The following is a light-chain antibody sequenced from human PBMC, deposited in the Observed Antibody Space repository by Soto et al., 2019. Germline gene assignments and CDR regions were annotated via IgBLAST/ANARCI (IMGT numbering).Light chain of an antibody. V-gene: IGLV2-8*01. CDR3: SSYAGGYNLV. Sequence: QSVLTQPPSASGSPGQSVTISCTGTSSDVGGYNFVSWYQQHPGKAPKLMIYEVTKRPSGVPDRFSGSKSGNTASLTVSGLQAEDEADYYCSSYAGGYNLVFGGGTKVTVL. J-gene: IGLJ2*01. CDR1: SSDVGGYNF. CDR2: EVT.